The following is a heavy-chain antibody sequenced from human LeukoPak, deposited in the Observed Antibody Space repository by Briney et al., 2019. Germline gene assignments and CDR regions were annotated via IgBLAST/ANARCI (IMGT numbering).Heavy chain of an antibody. Sequence: ASVKVSCKASGYTFTSYDINWVRQATGQGLEGMGWMNPNSGNTGYAQKFQGRVTITRNTSISTAYMELSSLRFEDTAVYYCARGYSGSWFYYYYMDVWGKGTTVTVSS. CDR1: GYTFTSYD. CDR2: MNPNSGNT. CDR3: ARGYSGSWFYYYYMDV. J-gene: IGHJ6*03. V-gene: IGHV1-8*03. D-gene: IGHD6-13*01.